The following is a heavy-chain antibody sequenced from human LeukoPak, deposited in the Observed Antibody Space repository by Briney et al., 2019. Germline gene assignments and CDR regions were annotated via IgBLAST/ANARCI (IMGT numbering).Heavy chain of an antibody. CDR2: IYPNNGAT. J-gene: IGHJ4*02. D-gene: IGHD3-10*01. V-gene: IGHV1-2*02. Sequence: PPASVKVSCKASGYTFSDTGWYLYWLRQAPGQGLECMGWIYPNNGATAYAQKFQGRVAMTRDTSISTAYMELRRLRPDDTAVYYCARDGPAQMVEFDYWGQGTLVTVSS. CDR3: ARDGPAQMVEFDY. CDR1: GYTFSDTGWY.